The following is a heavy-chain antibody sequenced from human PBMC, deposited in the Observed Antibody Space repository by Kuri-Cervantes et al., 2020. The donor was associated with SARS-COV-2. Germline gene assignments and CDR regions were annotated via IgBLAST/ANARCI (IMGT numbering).Heavy chain of an antibody. J-gene: IGHJ2*01. Sequence: ASVKVSCKVSGYTLTELSMHWVRQAPGKGLEWMGGFDPEDGETIYAQKFQGRVTMTEDTSTDTAYMELSSLRSEDTAMYYCARRGRGAVAGTTKYWYFDLWGRGTLVTVSS. V-gene: IGHV1-24*01. CDR2: FDPEDGET. CDR3: ARRGRGAVAGTTKYWYFDL. CDR1: GYTLTELS. D-gene: IGHD6-19*01.